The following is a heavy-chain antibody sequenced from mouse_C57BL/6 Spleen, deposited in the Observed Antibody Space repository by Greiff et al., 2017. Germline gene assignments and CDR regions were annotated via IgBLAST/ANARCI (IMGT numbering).Heavy chain of an antibody. V-gene: IGHV1-82*01. Sequence: QVQLKESGPELVKPGASVKISCKASGYAFSSSWMNWVKQRPGKGLAWIGRIYPGDGDTNYNGKFKGKATLTADKSSSTAYMQLSSLTPADSALSFCARVDFSGCDFDYRGQGTTLTVSS. J-gene: IGHJ2*01. CDR2: IYPGDGDT. CDR1: GYAFSSSW. CDR3: ARVDFSGCDFDY.